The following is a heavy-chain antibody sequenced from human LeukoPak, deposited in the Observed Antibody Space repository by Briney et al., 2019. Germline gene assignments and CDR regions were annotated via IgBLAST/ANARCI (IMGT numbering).Heavy chain of an antibody. V-gene: IGHV3-48*03. CDR1: GFTFSSYE. J-gene: IGHJ4*02. CDR2: ISSSGSTI. CDR3: ARDLRVGAINFDY. Sequence: PGGSLRLSCAASGFTFSSYEMNWVRQAPGKGLEWVSYISSSGSTIYYADSVKGRFTISRDNAKNSLYLQMNSLRAEDTGVYYCARDLRVGAINFDYWGQGTLVTVSS. D-gene: IGHD1-26*01.